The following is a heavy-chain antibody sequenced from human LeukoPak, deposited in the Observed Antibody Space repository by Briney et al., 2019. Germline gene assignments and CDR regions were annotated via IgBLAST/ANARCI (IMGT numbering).Heavy chain of an antibody. D-gene: IGHD5-24*01. CDR3: AKDIRGDGYNSRFDY. Sequence: GGSLRLSCAASGFAFDDYAMHWDRQAPGKGLEWVSLISGDGGSTYYADSVKGRFTISRDNSKNSLYLQMNSLRTEDTALYYCAKDIRGDGYNSRFDYWGQGTLVTVSP. CDR2: ISGDGGST. V-gene: IGHV3-43*02. CDR1: GFAFDDYA. J-gene: IGHJ4*02.